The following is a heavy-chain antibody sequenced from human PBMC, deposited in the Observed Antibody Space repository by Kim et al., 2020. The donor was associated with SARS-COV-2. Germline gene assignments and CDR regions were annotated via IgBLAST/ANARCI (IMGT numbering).Heavy chain of an antibody. CDR2: IGGEPNSYAT. Sequence: GGSLRLSCVASGFTFSDSAMHWVRQASGKGPEWVGRIGGEPNSYATAHAASVEGRFTISIDDSKNTAYLQMNSLKAEDTAEYYCTRGYGDYYFDYWGPGTLVTVSS. J-gene: IGHJ4*02. CDR1: GFTFSDSA. CDR3: TRGYGDYYFDY. V-gene: IGHV3-73*01. D-gene: IGHD4-17*01.